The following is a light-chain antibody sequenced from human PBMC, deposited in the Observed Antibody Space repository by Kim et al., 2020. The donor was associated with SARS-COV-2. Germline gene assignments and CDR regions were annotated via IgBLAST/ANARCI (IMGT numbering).Light chain of an antibody. CDR1: QDISND. CDR3: LQYNSYPLT. V-gene: IGKV1-16*02. Sequence: DIQVTQSPSSLSASVGDRVTITCRASQDISNDLAWFQQKPGKAPKSLIYFASSLQGGVPSKFSGSGSGTDFTLTISSLQPEDFAIYYCLQYNSYPLTFGGGTKVDIK. CDR2: FAS. J-gene: IGKJ4*01.